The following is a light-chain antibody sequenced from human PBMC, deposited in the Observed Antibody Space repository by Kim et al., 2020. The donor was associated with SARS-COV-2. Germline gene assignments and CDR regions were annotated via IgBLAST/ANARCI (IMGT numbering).Light chain of an antibody. Sequence: GQWVTISCSGSDTDIGCSSVNWYHHLPGTAPKLLIYRTTQRPSGVPDRFSGSKSGTSASLAISGLQSEDEADYSCAAWDDSLNGVVFGGGTQLTVL. CDR1: DTDIGCSS. CDR3: AAWDDSLNGVV. V-gene: IGLV1-44*01. J-gene: IGLJ2*01. CDR2: RTT.